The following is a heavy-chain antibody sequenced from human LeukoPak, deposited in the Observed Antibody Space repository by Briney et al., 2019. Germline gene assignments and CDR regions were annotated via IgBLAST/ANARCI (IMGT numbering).Heavy chain of an antibody. CDR1: GYSFTTYW. CDR2: IYPGDSDT. J-gene: IGHJ4*02. CDR3: ARLMTTVSPRSFDY. D-gene: IGHD4-17*01. V-gene: IGHV5-51*01. Sequence: GESLKISCKGSGYSFTTYWIGWVRQMPGKGLEWMGIIYPGDSDTRYSPSFQGQVTISADKPINTAYLQWSSLKASDIAIYYCARLMTTVSPRSFDYWGQGTLVTVSS.